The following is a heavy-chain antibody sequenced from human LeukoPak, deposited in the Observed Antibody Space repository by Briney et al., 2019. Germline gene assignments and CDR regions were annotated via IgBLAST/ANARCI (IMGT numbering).Heavy chain of an antibody. CDR1: GGSISSSSYY. CDR3: AKSSSWYPRGSFFDY. CDR2: IYYSGST. Sequence: SETLSLTCTVSGGSISSSSYYWGWIRQPPGKGLEWIGSIYYSGSTYYNPSLKSRVTISVDTSKNQFSLKLSSVTAADTAVYYCAKSSSWYPRGSFFDYWGQGTLVTVSS. V-gene: IGHV4-39*07. D-gene: IGHD6-13*01. J-gene: IGHJ4*02.